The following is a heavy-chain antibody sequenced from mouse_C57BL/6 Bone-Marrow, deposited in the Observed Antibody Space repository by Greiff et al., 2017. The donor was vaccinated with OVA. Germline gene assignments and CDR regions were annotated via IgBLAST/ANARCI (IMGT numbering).Heavy chain of an antibody. CDR1: GFTFSDYY. Sequence: EVMLVESEGGLVQPGSSMKLSCTASGFTFSDYYMAWVRQVPEKGLEWVANINYDGSSTYYLDSLKSRFIISRDNAKNILYLQMSSLKSEDTATYYCARDKGTGYWYFDVWGTGTTVTVSS. D-gene: IGHD1-3*01. V-gene: IGHV5-16*01. J-gene: IGHJ1*03. CDR2: INYDGSST. CDR3: ARDKGTGYWYFDV.